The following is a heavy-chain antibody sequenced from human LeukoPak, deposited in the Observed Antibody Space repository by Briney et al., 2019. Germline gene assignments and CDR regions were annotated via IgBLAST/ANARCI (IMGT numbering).Heavy chain of an antibody. CDR3: ANGPSGSAISFDY. CDR1: GFTFSSYA. V-gene: IGHV3-23*01. D-gene: IGHD5-18*01. J-gene: IGHJ4*02. Sequence: GGSLRLSCAASGFTFSSYAMNWVRQAPGKGLEWVSIISGSGDNTYYTDSVKGRFTISRDNSKNTLYLQMNSLRDEDTAIYYCANGPSGSAISFDYWGQGTLVTVSS. CDR2: ISGSGDNT.